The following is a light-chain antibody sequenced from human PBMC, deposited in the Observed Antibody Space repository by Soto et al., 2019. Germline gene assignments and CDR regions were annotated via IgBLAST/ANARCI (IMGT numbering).Light chain of an antibody. CDR2: NVS. J-gene: IGLJ1*01. Sequence: QAVVTQPASVSGSPGQSITISCTGTSSDVGHYNFVSWYQQYPGKVPKLLIYNVSNRPSGVSNRFSGSKSGNTASLTISGLQAEDEADYFCTSSTSGSLYVFGTGTKLTVL. CDR3: TSSTSGSLYV. V-gene: IGLV2-14*01. CDR1: SSDVGHYNF.